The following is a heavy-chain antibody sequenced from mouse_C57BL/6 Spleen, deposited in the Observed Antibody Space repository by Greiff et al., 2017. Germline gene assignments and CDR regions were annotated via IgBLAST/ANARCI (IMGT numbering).Heavy chain of an antibody. Sequence: DVMLVESGGGLVKPGGSLKLSCAASGFTFSDYGMHWVRQAPEKGLEWVAYISSGSSTIYYADTVKGRFTMTRDNAKNTLFLQMTSLRSEDTAMYYWAKYGNYVGYYFDYWGQGTTLTVSS. CDR1: GFTFSDYG. CDR3: AKYGNYVGYYFDY. D-gene: IGHD2-10*02. CDR2: ISSGSSTI. J-gene: IGHJ2*01. V-gene: IGHV5-17*01.